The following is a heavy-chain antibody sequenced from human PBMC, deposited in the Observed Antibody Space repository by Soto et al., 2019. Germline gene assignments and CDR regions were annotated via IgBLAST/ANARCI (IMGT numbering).Heavy chain of an antibody. Sequence: SETLSLTCTVSGGSVSTYFWSWIRQPPGKGLEWIGYIYYSGSTNYNPSLKSRVTISVDTSKNQFSLKVSSVTAADTAVYYCARAPGYKAAAFDIWGQGTMVTVSS. D-gene: IGHD5-18*01. J-gene: IGHJ3*02. CDR2: IYYSGST. CDR1: GGSVSTYF. V-gene: IGHV4-59*02. CDR3: ARAPGYKAAAFDI.